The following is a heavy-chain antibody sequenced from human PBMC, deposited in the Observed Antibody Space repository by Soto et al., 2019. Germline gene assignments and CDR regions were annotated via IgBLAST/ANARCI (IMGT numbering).Heavy chain of an antibody. D-gene: IGHD3-9*01. CDR2: ISGSGGST. CDR3: AKDEDPHFDWLFNHFDY. J-gene: IGHJ4*02. Sequence: EVQLLESGGGLVQPGGSLRLSCAASGFTFSSYAMSWVRQAPGKGLEWVSAISGSGGSTYYADSVKGRFTISRDNSKNTLYLQRNSLRAEDTAVYYCAKDEDPHFDWLFNHFDYWGQGTLVTVSS. V-gene: IGHV3-23*01. CDR1: GFTFSSYA.